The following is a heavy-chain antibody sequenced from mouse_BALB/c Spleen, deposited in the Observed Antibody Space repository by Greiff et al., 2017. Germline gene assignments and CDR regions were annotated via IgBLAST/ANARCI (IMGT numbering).Heavy chain of an antibody. CDR2: INSNGGST. V-gene: IGHV5-6-3*01. Sequence: DVKLVESGGGLVQPGGSLKLSCAASGFTFSSYGMSWVRQTPDKRLELVATINSNGGSTYYPDSVKGRFTISRDNAKNTLYLQMSSLKSEDTAMYYCARELDWGQGTLVTVSA. CDR1: GFTFSSYG. CDR3: ARELD. J-gene: IGHJ3*01.